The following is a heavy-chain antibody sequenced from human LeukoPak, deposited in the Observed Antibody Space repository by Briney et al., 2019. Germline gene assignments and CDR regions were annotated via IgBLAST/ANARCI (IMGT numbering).Heavy chain of an antibody. J-gene: IGHJ4*02. D-gene: IGHD6-19*01. V-gene: IGHV3-64D*06. Sequence: GGSLRLSCSASGFTFSTYTLHWVRQAPGKGLEYVSTISSDGSKTYYADSVKGRFTVSSDNSKSTLYLQRSSPRPEDTAVYYCVKDRGIPVFDFWGQGTLVTVSS. CDR1: GFTFSTYT. CDR3: VKDRGIPVFDF. CDR2: ISSDGSKT.